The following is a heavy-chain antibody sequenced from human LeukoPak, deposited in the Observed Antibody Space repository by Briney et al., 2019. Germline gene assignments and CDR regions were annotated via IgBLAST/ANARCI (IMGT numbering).Heavy chain of an antibody. CDR1: GYTFTSYG. J-gene: IGHJ3*02. CDR3: ARTHRFVAAEAVDAFDI. CDR2: INPSGGST. D-gene: IGHD6-19*01. V-gene: IGHV1-46*01. Sequence: VASVKVSCKASGYTFTSYGISWVRQAPGQGLEWMGIINPSGGSTSYAQKFQGRVTMTRDMSTSTVYMELSSLRSEDTAVYYCARTHRFVAAEAVDAFDIWGQGTMVTVSS.